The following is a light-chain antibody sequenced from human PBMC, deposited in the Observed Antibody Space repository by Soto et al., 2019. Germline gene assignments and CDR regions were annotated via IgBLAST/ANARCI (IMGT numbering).Light chain of an antibody. Sequence: DIVMTQSPDSLAVSLGERATINCKSSPSVLYSSNNKNYLAWYQQRPGQPPKLLIYWASTRESGVPDRFSGSGSGTDFTLTITSLQAEAVAVDDCQQYGISPPTFGQGTKLEIK. CDR2: WAS. V-gene: IGKV4-1*01. CDR3: QQYGISPPT. CDR1: PSVLYSSNNKNY. J-gene: IGKJ2*01.